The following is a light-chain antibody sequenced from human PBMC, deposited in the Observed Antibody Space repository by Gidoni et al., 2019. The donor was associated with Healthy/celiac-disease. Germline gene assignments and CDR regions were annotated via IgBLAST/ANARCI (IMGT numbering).Light chain of an antibody. V-gene: IGKV3-11*01. CDR2: AAS. CDR1: QSVSSY. J-gene: IGKJ4*01. CDR3: QQRSNWPT. Sequence: EIGLTQSPATLSLSPGERATLSCRASQSVSSYLAWYQQKPGQAPRLLIYAASNRATGIPARFSGSGSGTDFPLTISRLEPEVFAVYYCQQRSNWPTFGGGTKVEIK.